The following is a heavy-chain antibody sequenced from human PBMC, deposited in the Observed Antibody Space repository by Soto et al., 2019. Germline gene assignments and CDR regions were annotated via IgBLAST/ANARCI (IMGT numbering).Heavy chain of an antibody. D-gene: IGHD3-10*01. J-gene: IGHJ6*02. V-gene: IGHV3-30*18. CDR3: AKELLCYGEFSDRYGMHV. Sequence: QVQLVESGGGVVQPGRSLRLSCAASGFTFSSYGMHWVRQAPGKGLEWVAVISYDGSNKYYADSVKGRFTISRDNSKNSLYLQMNSLEAEDTAVHYCAKELLCYGEFSDRYGMHVWGQGTTVTVSS. CDR1: GFTFSSYG. CDR2: ISYDGSNK.